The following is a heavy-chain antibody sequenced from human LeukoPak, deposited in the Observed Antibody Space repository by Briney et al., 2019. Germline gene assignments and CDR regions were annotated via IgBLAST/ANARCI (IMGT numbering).Heavy chain of an antibody. CDR2: INWNGGST. Sequence: GGSLRLSCAASGFTFDDYGMSWVRQAPGKGLEWVSGINWNGGSTGYADSVKGRFTISRDNAKNSLYLQMNSLRAEDTALYYCARDWQYYYDSSGHWATDDAFDIWGQGTMVTVSS. J-gene: IGHJ3*02. D-gene: IGHD3-22*01. CDR3: ARDWQYYYDSSGHWATDDAFDI. V-gene: IGHV3-20*04. CDR1: GFTFDDYG.